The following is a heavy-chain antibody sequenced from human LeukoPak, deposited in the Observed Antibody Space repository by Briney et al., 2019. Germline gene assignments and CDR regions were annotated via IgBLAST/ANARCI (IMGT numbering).Heavy chain of an antibody. Sequence: SQTLSLTSAVSGGSLSSGGYSWSWIRQPPGKGLEWIGYIYHSGSTYYNPSLKSRVTISVDRSKNQFSLKLSSVTAADTAVYYCARGGGYYGSGSSENWFDPWGQGTLVTVSS. CDR2: IYHSGST. CDR3: ARGGGYYGSGSSENWFDP. D-gene: IGHD3-10*01. V-gene: IGHV4-30-2*01. CDR1: GGSLSSGGYS. J-gene: IGHJ5*02.